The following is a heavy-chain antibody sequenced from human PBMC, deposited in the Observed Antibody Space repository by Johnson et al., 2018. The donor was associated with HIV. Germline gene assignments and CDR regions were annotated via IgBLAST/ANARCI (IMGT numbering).Heavy chain of an antibody. CDR3: AKGTGDKGTIPEDAFDI. D-gene: IGHD7-27*01. Sequence: VQLVESGGGVVQPGRSLRLSCAASGFTFDDYAMHWVRQAPGKGLEWVSGISWNSGSIGYADSVKGRFTISRDNAKNSLYLQMNSLRAEDTALFYCAKGTGDKGTIPEDAFDIWGQGTMVTVSS. V-gene: IGHV3-9*01. CDR1: GFTFDDYA. J-gene: IGHJ3*02. CDR2: ISWNSGSI.